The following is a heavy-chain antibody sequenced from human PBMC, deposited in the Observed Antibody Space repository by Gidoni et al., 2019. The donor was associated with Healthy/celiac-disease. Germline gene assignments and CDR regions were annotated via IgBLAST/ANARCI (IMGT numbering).Heavy chain of an antibody. CDR2: IRYDGSNK. D-gene: IGHD4-17*01. V-gene: IGHV3-30*02. CDR3: AKDFDYGDNGGY. CDR1: GFTFSSYG. J-gene: IGHJ4*02. Sequence: QVQLVESGGGVVQPGGSLRLSCAASGFTFSSYGMHWVRQAPGKGLGWVAFIRYDGSNKYYADSVKGRFTISRDNSKNTLYLQMNSLRAEDTAVYYCAKDFDYGDNGGYWGQGTLVTVSS.